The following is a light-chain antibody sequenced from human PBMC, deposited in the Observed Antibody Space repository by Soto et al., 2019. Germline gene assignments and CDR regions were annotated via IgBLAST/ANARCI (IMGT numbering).Light chain of an antibody. CDR2: EVS. CDR1: NSDVGTYNL. J-gene: IGLJ3*02. Sequence: QSALTQPASVSGSPGQSITISCTGTNSDVGTYNLVSWYQHHPGKAPRFLISEVSKRPSGVSDHFSGSKSGNTASLTISGLQAEDGAAYFCCWYAGGSSRVFGGGTKLTVL. CDR3: CWYAGGSSRV. V-gene: IGLV2-23*02.